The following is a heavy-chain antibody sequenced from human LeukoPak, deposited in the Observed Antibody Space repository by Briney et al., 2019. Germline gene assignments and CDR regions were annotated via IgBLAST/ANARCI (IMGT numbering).Heavy chain of an antibody. D-gene: IGHD1-7*01. J-gene: IGHJ6*03. CDR1: GFTFSSYG. CDR3: AKAWLELQRAFYMDV. Sequence: PGGSLRLSCAASGFTFSSYGMHWVRQAPGKGLEWVAFIRYDGSNKYYADSVKGRFTISRDNSKNTLYLQMNSLRAEDTAVYYCAKAWLELQRAFYMDVWGKGTTVTVSS. V-gene: IGHV3-30*02. CDR2: IRYDGSNK.